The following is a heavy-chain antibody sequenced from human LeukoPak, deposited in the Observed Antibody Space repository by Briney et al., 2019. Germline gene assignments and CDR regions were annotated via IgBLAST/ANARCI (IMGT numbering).Heavy chain of an antibody. D-gene: IGHD1-26*01. V-gene: IGHV3-9*01. CDR1: GFTFDDYA. CDR2: ISWNSGSI. Sequence: QPGRSLRLSCAASGFTFDDYAMHWVRQAPGKGLEWVSGISWNSGSIGYADSVKGRFTISRDNAKNSLYLQMNSLRAEDTALYYCAKDVKWELPPAHYFDYWGQGTLVTVSS. J-gene: IGHJ4*02. CDR3: AKDVKWELPPAHYFDY.